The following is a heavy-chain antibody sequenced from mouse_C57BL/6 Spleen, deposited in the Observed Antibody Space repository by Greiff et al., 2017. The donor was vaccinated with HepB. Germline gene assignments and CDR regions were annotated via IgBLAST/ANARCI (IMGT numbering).Heavy chain of an antibody. CDR1: GYSITSGYY. D-gene: IGHD2-4*01. V-gene: IGHV3-6*01. CDR3: AREGAIDYGFAY. CDR2: ISYDGSN. Sequence: EVQLVESGPGLVKPSQSLSLTCSVTGYSITSGYYWNWIRQFPGNKLEWMGYISYDGSNNYNPSLKNRISITRDTSKNQFFLKLNSVTTEDTATYYCAREGAIDYGFAYWGQGTLVTVSA. J-gene: IGHJ3*01.